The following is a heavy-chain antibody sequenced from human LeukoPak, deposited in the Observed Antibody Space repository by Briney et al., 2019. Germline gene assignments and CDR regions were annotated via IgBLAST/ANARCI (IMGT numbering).Heavy chain of an antibody. CDR3: ARASSIAAASTPHAIGY. CDR2: MNPNSGNT. D-gene: IGHD6-6*01. Sequence: GASVKVSCKASGYTFTSYDINWVRQATGQGLEWMGWMNPNSGNTGYAQKFQGRVTMTRNTSISTAYMELSSLRSEDTAVYYCARASSIAAASTPHAIGYWGQGTLVTVSS. V-gene: IGHV1-8*01. CDR1: GYTFTSYD. J-gene: IGHJ4*02.